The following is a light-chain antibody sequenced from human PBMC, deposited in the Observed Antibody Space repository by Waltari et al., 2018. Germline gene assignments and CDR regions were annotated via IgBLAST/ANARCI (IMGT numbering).Light chain of an antibody. V-gene: IGKV1-39*01. CDR1: QSISSY. Sequence: DIQMTQSPSSLSASVGDRVTITCRASQSISSYFNWYQQKPGKAPKLLIYAASSLQIGVSSRFSGSGSGTDFTLTISSLQPEDFATYYCQQGYSTLLTFGGGTKVEIK. CDR2: AAS. J-gene: IGKJ4*01. CDR3: QQGYSTLLT.